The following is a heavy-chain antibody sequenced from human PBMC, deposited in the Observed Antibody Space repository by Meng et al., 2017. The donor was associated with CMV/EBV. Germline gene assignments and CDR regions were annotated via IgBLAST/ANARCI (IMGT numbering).Heavy chain of an antibody. CDR3: ARVGRTSCYDY. CDR2: IYYSGST. V-gene: IGHV4-30-4*08. D-gene: IGHD2-2*01. J-gene: IGHJ4*02. CDR1: GGSISSGDYY. Sequence: QVTLPDPGPGLAKPSQTLALTCTVAGGSISSGDYYWSWIRQPPGKGLEWIGYIYYSGSTYYNPSLKSRVTISVDTSKNQFSLKLSSVTAADTAVYYCARVGRTSCYDYWGQGTLVTVSS.